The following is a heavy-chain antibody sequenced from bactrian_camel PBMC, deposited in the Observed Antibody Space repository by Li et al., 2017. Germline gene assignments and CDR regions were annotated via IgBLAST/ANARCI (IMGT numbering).Heavy chain of an antibody. CDR1: HFTFSNSRNC. D-gene: IGHD6*01. J-gene: IGHJ4*01. CDR3: AASDSRFCTVCTGNGCLLTQVFNY. Sequence: DVQLVESGGGLVQAGSSLKLSCVASHFTFSNSRNCMGWFRQFPGKDREGVAHIDSDGKWYAESLKGRFTISKDEPKDTVYLQMSNLQPEDTAIYYCAASDSRFCTVCTGNGCLLTQVFNYWGQGTQVTVS. CDR2: IDSDGK. V-gene: IGHV3S10*01.